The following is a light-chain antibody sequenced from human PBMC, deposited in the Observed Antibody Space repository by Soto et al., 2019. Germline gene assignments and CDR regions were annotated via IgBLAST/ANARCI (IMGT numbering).Light chain of an antibody. J-gene: IGLJ1*01. CDR1: SSDIGAYNY. V-gene: IGLV2-14*01. Sequence: QSALTQPASVSGSPGQSIAISCTGTSSDIGAYNYVSWYQQYPGKAPKLMIYDVSNRPSGGSDRFSGSKSGNTASLTISGLQAEDEAEYYCSSFTSSSTYVFGTATKLTVL. CDR2: DVS. CDR3: SSFTSSSTYV.